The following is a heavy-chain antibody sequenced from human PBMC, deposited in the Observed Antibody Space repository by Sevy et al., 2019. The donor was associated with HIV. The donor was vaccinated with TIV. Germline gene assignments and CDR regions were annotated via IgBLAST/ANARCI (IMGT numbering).Heavy chain of an antibody. CDR3: SRSVGNRDYFVY. Sequence: GGSLRLSCAASGFSFSDYYVSWIRQAPGKGLEWVSYISGISTYTNYADSVKGRFTISRDNAKNSMYLQLNSLRAEDTAVYYCSRSVGNRDYFVYWGQGTLVSGSS. J-gene: IGHJ4*02. CDR2: ISGISTYT. CDR1: GFSFSDYY. V-gene: IGHV3-11*06. D-gene: IGHD4-4*01.